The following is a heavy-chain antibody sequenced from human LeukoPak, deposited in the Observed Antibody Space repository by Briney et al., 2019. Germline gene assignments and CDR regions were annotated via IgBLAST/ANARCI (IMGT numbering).Heavy chain of an antibody. V-gene: IGHV3-33*01. CDR3: ARAIFGSGSYPDY. J-gene: IGHJ4*02. Sequence: GRSLRHSCAASGFAFNTYAMHWVRQAPGKGLEWVTLIWHDGSHKFYIDSVRGRFTISRDNSRNTVYLQMNGLRAEDTAVYYCARAIFGSGSYPDYWGQGTLVTVSS. CDR1: GFAFNTYA. D-gene: IGHD3-10*01. CDR2: IWHDGSHK.